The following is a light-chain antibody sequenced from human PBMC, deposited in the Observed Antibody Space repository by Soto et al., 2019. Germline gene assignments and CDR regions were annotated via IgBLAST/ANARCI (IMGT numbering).Light chain of an antibody. Sequence: QSVLTQPPSASRSPGPSVTVAFSFPRPYVGRYDFVSLYQQPPGTAPKLLIYEVSNRPSGVPDRFSGSKSGNTASLTISGLQAEDEADYYCSLYTSSTFYVFGTGNKVNVL. J-gene: IGLJ1*01. CDR2: EVS. V-gene: IGLV2-18*01. CDR1: RPYVGRYDF. CDR3: SLYTSSTFYV.